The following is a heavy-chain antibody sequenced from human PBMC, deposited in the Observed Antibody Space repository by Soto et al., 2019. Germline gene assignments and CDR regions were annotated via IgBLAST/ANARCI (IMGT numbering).Heavy chain of an antibody. CDR2: IDPSDSDT. V-gene: IGHV5-51*01. CDR3: ARGDSSLADDVFDI. CDR1: VDDYNNYW. D-gene: IGHD5-18*01. J-gene: IGHJ3*02. Sequence: LKIPGTGGVDDYNNYWLCCVRQQPGKGLEWMGIIDPSDSDTRYSPSFQGQVTMSADKSMTTAYLQWSSLKASDNAMYYCARGDSSLADDVFDIWGQGTMVTVSS.